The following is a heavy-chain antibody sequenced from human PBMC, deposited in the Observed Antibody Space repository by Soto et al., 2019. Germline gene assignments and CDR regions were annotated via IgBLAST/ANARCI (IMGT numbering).Heavy chain of an antibody. CDR2: IYYSGST. J-gene: IGHJ6*02. D-gene: IGHD2-2*01. V-gene: IGHV4-39*07. CDR3: ARDLYCISTSCYWRYRMDV. Sequence: SETLSPTCTVSGGSITSSSSYAGWIRLPLGKGLEWIGSIYYSGSTNYNPSLKSRVTISVDKSKNQFSLKLSSVTAADTAVYYCARDLYCISTSCYWRYRMDVWGQGTTVT. CDR1: GGSITSSSSY.